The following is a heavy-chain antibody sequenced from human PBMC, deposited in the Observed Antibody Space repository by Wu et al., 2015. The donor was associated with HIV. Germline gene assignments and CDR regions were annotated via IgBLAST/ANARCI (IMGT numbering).Heavy chain of an antibody. CDR3: ARAAPDIVVVPAAMSY. D-gene: IGHD2-2*01. J-gene: IGHJ4*02. CDR1: GYTFSAYS. Sequence: QVQLVQSGAEVKKPGASVKVSCKASGYTFSAYSMHWVRQAPGQGLEWMGIINPSGGSTSYAQKFQGRVTMTRDTSTSTVYMELSSLRSEDTAVYYCARAAPDIVVVPAAMSYWGQGTLVTVSS. V-gene: IGHV1-46*03. CDR2: INPSGGST.